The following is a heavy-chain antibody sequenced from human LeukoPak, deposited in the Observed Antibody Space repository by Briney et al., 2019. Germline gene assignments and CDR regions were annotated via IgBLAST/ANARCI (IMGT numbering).Heavy chain of an antibody. CDR1: GFTFSGSA. CDR2: IRSKANSYAT. V-gene: IGHV3-73*01. CDR3: TTRPHIVGATTFDY. J-gene: IGHJ4*02. Sequence: GGSLRPSCAASGFTFSGSAMHWVRQASGKGLEWVGRIRSKANSYATAYAASVKGRFTISRDDSKNTAYLQMNSLKTEDTAVYYCTTRPHIVGATTFDYWGQGTLVTVSS. D-gene: IGHD1-26*01.